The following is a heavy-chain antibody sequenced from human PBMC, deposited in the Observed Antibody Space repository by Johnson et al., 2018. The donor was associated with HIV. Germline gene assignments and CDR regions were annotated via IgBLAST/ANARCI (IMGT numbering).Heavy chain of an antibody. J-gene: IGHJ3*02. D-gene: IGHD2-15*01. CDR3: ARAYPYCSGGSCYTAQPNDAFDI. CDR2: IRYDGSNK. Sequence: QVQLVESGGGVVQPGGSLRLSCAASGFTFSSFGMHWVRQAPGKGLEWVAFIRYDGSNKYYADSVKGRFTISRDNSKNTLYLQMNSLRAEDTAVYYCARAYPYCSGGSCYTAQPNDAFDIWGQGTMVTVSS. V-gene: IGHV3-30*02. CDR1: GFTFSSFG.